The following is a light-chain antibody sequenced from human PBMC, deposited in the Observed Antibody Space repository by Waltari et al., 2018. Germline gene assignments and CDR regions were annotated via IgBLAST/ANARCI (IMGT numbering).Light chain of an antibody. J-gene: IGKJ1*01. CDR1: QSVSTH. CDR3: QETYTPPWT. V-gene: IGKV1-39*01. Sequence: DIQMTQSPLSLSASVGDRVTVTCRASQSVSTHLNWYQHKPGKAPELLVYSASFWETGVPSRFSAGGSGTDFNFTITAVQPEDFATYYCQETYTPPWTFGPGTRLEIK. CDR2: SAS.